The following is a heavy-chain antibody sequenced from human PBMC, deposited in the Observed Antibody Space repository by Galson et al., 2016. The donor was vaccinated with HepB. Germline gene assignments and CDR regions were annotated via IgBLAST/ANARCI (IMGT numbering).Heavy chain of an antibody. J-gene: IGHJ4*02. D-gene: IGHD1-26*01. CDR1: GASISDYY. V-gene: IGHV4-59*01. CDR3: ATVRYYLDAVIFDY. CDR2: IYHTGST. Sequence: SETLSLTCTVSGASISDYYWSWIRQPPGKGLEWIGYIYHTGSTNYNPSLKSRVTISVDTSKNQLSLKLTSVTAADTAVYFCATVRYYLDAVIFDYWGQGTLVTVSS.